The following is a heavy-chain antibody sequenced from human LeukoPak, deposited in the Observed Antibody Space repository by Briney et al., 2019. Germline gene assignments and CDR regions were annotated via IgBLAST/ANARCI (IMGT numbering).Heavy chain of an antibody. CDR3: GSSHSSSWYDW. Sequence: SETLSLTCSVSGDSLSSSHTYYWGWIRQPPGKGLEWIGSSYFRGSTYSSPSLRSRVVISVDTSKNQFSLKLNSVTAADTAVYYCGSSHSSSWYDWWGQGTLVTVTS. J-gene: IGHJ4*02. D-gene: IGHD6-13*01. V-gene: IGHV4-39*07. CDR1: GDSLSSSHTYY. CDR2: SYFRGST.